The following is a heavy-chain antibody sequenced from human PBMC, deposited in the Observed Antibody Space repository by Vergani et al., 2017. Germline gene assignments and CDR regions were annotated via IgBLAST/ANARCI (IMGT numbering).Heavy chain of an antibody. CDR2: LHHNGAT. D-gene: IGHD5-12*01. V-gene: IGHV4-38-2*02. J-gene: IGHJ4*02. CDR3: TRQPQEGASGPPSVPT. Sequence: QVQLKESGPGLVKPSETLSLTCTVSNFFISSNAYYWGWIRQAPGRGLEWIGSLHHNGATSHNPSLRSRVTMPVDTSKNQFSLSLNSVTAADTAIYYCTRQPQEGASGPPSVPTWGQGISVIVSS. CDR1: NFFISSNAYY.